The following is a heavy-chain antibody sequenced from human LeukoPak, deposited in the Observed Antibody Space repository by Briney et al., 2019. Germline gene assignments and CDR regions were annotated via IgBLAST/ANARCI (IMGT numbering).Heavy chain of an antibody. Sequence: GGSLRLSCAASGFTFSSFTMNWVRQAPGKGLEWVGFIRSQIYGGTPEYAASVKGRFTISRDDSEGVAYLQMNSLKTEDTAVYYCTRDQTPYYWGQGTLVTVSS. V-gene: IGHV3-49*04. CDR1: GFTFSSFT. CDR2: IRSQIYGGTP. CDR3: TRDQTPYY. J-gene: IGHJ4*02.